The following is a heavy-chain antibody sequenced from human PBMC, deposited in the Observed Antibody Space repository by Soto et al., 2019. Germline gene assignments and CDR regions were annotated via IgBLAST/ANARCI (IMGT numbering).Heavy chain of an antibody. CDR3: AKDRGALRWSEEHYYFDY. CDR1: GFTCSSYG. V-gene: IGHV3-30*18. J-gene: IGHJ4*02. Sequence: WWSLRLCCAASGFTCSSYGMHWFRQAPGKGLEWVAVILYDGSKKYYADSMKGRFTISRDNSKNTLYLQMDSLRAEDTAVYYCAKDRGALRWSEEHYYFDYWGQGALVTVSS. D-gene: IGHD4-17*01. CDR2: ILYDGSKK.